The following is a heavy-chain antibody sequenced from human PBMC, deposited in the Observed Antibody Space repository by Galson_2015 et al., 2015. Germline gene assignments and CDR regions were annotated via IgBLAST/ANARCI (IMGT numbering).Heavy chain of an antibody. D-gene: IGHD6-19*01. CDR1: GFTFRSYA. J-gene: IGHJ6*02. CDR3: AKGVVAGDKYNFYGMDV. CDR2: ISASGGNT. Sequence: SLRLSCAASGFTFRSYAMNWVRQAPGKGLEWVSAISASGGNTYYADSAKGRFTISRDNSKNTLYLQMNSLRAEDTAVYYCAKGVVAGDKYNFYGMDVWGQGTTVTVSS. V-gene: IGHV3-23*01.